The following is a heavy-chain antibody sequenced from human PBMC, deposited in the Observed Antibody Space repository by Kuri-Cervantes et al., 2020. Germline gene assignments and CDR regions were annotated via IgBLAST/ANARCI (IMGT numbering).Heavy chain of an antibody. D-gene: IGHD6-19*01. CDR1: GYTFSIYA. Sequence: ASVKVSCKASGYTFSIYAITWVRQAPGQGLEWMGWINPNNDNTNHAQILQGRVTMTTDTSTSTAYMELRSLRSEDTAVYYCATNRGIAVAGSPEFDYWGQGTLVTVSS. J-gene: IGHJ4*02. CDR3: ATNRGIAVAGSPEFDY. CDR2: INPNNDNT. V-gene: IGHV1-18*01.